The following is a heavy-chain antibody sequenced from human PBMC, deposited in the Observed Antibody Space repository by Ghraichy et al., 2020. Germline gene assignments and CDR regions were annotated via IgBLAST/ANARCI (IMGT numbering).Heavy chain of an antibody. Sequence: SETLSLTCTVSGGSISSYYWSWIRQPPGKGLEWIGYIYYSGSTNYNPSLKSRVTISVDTSKNQFSLKLSSVTAADTAVYYCASNTVVTIDWYFDLWGRGTLVTVSS. J-gene: IGHJ2*01. V-gene: IGHV4-59*01. CDR3: ASNTVVTIDWYFDL. D-gene: IGHD4-23*01. CDR2: IYYSGST. CDR1: GGSISSYY.